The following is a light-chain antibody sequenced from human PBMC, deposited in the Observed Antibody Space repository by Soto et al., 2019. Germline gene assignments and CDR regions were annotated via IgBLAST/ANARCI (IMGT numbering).Light chain of an antibody. V-gene: IGKV1-27*01. Sequence: DLQMTQSPTSLSASVGDRVTITCRASQGIRNFVAWYQQKPGKAPKLLIYAASTLQSGVPSRFSGSGSGTDFTLTINSLQPEYVATYSCQKYSSVPVFGPGTKVEI. CDR2: AAS. CDR1: QGIRNF. J-gene: IGKJ3*01. CDR3: QKYSSVPV.